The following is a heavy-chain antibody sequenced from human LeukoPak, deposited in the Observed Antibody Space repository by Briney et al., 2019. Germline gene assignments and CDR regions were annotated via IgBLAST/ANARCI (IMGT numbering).Heavy chain of an antibody. Sequence: PSETLSLTCTVSGGSISSGDYYWSWIRQPPGKGLEWIGYIYYSGSTYYNPSLESRVTISVDTSKNQFSLKLSSVTAADTAVYYCASGPTMRGIVVVPAAIVSWGQGTLVTVSS. CDR1: GGSISSGDYY. J-gene: IGHJ4*02. CDR3: ASGPTMRGIVVVPAAIVS. V-gene: IGHV4-30-4*08. CDR2: IYYSGST. D-gene: IGHD2-2*01.